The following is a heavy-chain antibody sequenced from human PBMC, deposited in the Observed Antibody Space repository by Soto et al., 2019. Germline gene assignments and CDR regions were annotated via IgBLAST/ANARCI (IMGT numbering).Heavy chain of an antibody. CDR1: GGSISSGDYY. Sequence: TLSLTCTVSGGSISSGDYYWSWIRQPPGKGLEWIGYIYYSGSTYYNPSLKSRVTISVDTSKNQFSLKLSSVTAADTAVYYCARDHLGSTVTTPGVAHGMDVWGQGTTVTVSS. V-gene: IGHV4-30-4*01. CDR2: IYYSGST. CDR3: ARDHLGSTVTTPGVAHGMDV. J-gene: IGHJ6*02. D-gene: IGHD4-17*01.